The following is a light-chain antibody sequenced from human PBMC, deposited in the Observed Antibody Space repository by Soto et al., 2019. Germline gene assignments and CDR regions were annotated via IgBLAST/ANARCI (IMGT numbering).Light chain of an antibody. CDR2: VAS. Sequence: DIQMTQSPSSLSTSVGDRVTITCRASQAIRNDVGWYQQKPGKDPKRLIYVASRLESGVPSRFSGSGFGTEFTHTFSGLQPEDVATYFCLKHNNYPFTFGQGTRVEIK. CDR3: LKHNNYPFT. V-gene: IGKV1-17*01. CDR1: QAIRND. J-gene: IGKJ1*01.